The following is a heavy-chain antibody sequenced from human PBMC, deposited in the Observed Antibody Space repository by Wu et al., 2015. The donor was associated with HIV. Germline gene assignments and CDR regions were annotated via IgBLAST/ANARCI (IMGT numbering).Heavy chain of an antibody. Sequence: QVQLVQSGAEVKKPGASVKVSCKASGYTFTSYDINWVRQATGQGLEWMGWMNPNSGNTGYAQKFQGRVTMTRNTSISTAYMELSSLRSEDTAIYYCARVGVLLTSAQLLEYFQHWGQGTRVVVSS. CDR3: ARVGVLLTSAQLLEYFQH. CDR2: MNPNSGNT. D-gene: IGHD1-26*01. CDR1: GYTFTSYD. V-gene: IGHV1-8*01. J-gene: IGHJ1*01.